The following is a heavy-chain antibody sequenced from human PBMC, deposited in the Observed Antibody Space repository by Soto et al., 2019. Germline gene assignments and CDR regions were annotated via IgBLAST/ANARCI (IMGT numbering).Heavy chain of an antibody. CDR2: IYHSGST. CDR1: GGSISSGGYS. CDR3: ASVTRTCISTSCYRYYYGMDV. J-gene: IGHJ6*02. D-gene: IGHD2-2*02. V-gene: IGHV4-30-2*02. Sequence: PSETLSLTCAVSGGSISSGGYSWSWIRQPPGKGLEWIGYIYHSGSTYYNPSLKSRVTISVDRSKNQFSLKLSSVTAADTAVYYCASVTRTCISTSCYRYYYGMDVWGQGTTVTV.